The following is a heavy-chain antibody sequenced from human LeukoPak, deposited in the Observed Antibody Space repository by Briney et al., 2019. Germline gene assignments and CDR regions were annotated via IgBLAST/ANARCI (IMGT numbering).Heavy chain of an antibody. J-gene: IGHJ4*02. CDR1: GGSISSGGYS. D-gene: IGHD3-3*01. V-gene: IGHV4-30-2*01. CDR2: IYHSGST. CDR3: ASSILRFLEWPGASFDY. Sequence: SETLSLTCGVSGGSISSGGYSWSWIRQPPGKGLEWIGYIYHSGSTYYNPSLKSRVTISVDRSKNQFSLKLSSVTAADTAVYYCASSILRFLEWPGASFDYWGQGTLVTVSS.